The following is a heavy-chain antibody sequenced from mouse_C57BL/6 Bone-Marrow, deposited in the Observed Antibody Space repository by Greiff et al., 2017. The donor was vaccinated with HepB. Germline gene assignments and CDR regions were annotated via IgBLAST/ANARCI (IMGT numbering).Heavy chain of an antibody. V-gene: IGHV7-1*01. D-gene: IGHD1-1*01. CDR2: SRNKANDYTT. J-gene: IGHJ2*01. Sequence: EVQGVESGGGLVQSGRSLRLSCATSGFTFSDFYMEWVRQAPGKGLEWIAASRNKANDYTTEYSASVKGRFIVSRDTSQSILYLQMNALRAEDTAIYYCARDADYYGSFDYWGQGTTLTVSS. CDR3: ARDADYYGSFDY. CDR1: GFTFSDFY.